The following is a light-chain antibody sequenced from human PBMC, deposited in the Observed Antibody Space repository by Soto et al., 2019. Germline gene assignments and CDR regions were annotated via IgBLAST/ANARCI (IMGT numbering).Light chain of an antibody. CDR3: QQRTTWPT. Sequence: EIVLTQSPATLSLSPGERVTLSCRASQNVSTYLAWYQQKPGQAPRLLIYDASDRATGIPARFGGSGSGTDFTLPISSPEPEHSAVYYCQQRTTWPTFGPGTKVDIK. CDR1: QNVSTY. J-gene: IGKJ3*01. V-gene: IGKV3-11*01. CDR2: DAS.